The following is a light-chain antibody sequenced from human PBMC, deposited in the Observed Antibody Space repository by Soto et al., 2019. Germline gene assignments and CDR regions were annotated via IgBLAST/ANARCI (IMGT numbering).Light chain of an antibody. CDR1: QSISSN. V-gene: IGKV3-15*01. Sequence: LVMTQSPATLSVSPGERATLSCRASQSISSNLAWYQQKPGQAPRLLIYGASTRATGIPARFSGSGSGTEFTLTISSLLSEDFAVYYCQQYNDWPWTFGPGTTVEIK. CDR3: QQYNDWPWT. J-gene: IGKJ1*01. CDR2: GAS.